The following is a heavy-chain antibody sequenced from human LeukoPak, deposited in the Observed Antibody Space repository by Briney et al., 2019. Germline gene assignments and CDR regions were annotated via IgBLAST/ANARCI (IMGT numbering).Heavy chain of an antibody. V-gene: IGHV3-53*01. D-gene: IGHD3-22*01. CDR3: AKTHSSGYYYGDY. CDR2: IYSGGST. CDR1: GFTVSSNY. J-gene: IGHJ4*02. Sequence: GGSLRLSCAASGFTVSSNYMSWVRQAPGKGLEWVSVIYSGGSTYYADSVKGRFTISRDNSKNTLYLQMNSLRAEDTAVYYCAKTHSSGYYYGDYWGQGTLVTVSS.